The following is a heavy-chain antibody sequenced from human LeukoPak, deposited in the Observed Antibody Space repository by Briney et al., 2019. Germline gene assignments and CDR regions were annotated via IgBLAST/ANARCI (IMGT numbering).Heavy chain of an antibody. D-gene: IGHD5-18*01. CDR1: GGTFSSYA. Sequence: SVKVSCKATGGTFSSYAISWVRQAPGQGLEWMGRIIPIFGTANYAQKFQGRVTITTDESTSTAYMELSSLRSEDTAVYYCARDLDTALEFDYWGQGTLVTVSS. CDR3: ARDLDTALEFDY. J-gene: IGHJ4*02. CDR2: IIPIFGTA. V-gene: IGHV1-69*05.